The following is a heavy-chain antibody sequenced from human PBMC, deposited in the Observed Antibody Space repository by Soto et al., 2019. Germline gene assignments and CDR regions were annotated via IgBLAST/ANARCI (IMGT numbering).Heavy chain of an antibody. Sequence: ASVKVSCKASGYSFTAYCVHWVRQAPGQGLEWMRWINPNSGDTNYAQRFQGRVAMTTDTSTNTAYMELNSLKSDDTALYFCARSSGTYSDFDYWGQGTQVTV. CDR3: ARSSGTYSDFDY. V-gene: IGHV1-2*02. D-gene: IGHD1-26*01. J-gene: IGHJ4*01. CDR2: INPNSGDT. CDR1: GYSFTAYC.